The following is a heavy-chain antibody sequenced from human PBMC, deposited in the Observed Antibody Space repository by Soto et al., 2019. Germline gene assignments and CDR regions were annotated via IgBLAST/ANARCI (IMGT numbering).Heavy chain of an antibody. J-gene: IGHJ5*02. CDR2: INYRRTT. CDR3: ARLVACNGGSCKFDP. D-gene: IGHD2-15*01. Sequence: QLQLQESGPGLVTPSETLSLTCTVSGGSISSSSYFWAWVRQSPAKGLEWIGSINYRRTTFYSASLETRVTISIDTSRNQFSLTLNSVTAADTAVYYCARLVACNGGSCKFDPWGQGTLVTVSS. V-gene: IGHV4-39*01. CDR1: GGSISSSSYF.